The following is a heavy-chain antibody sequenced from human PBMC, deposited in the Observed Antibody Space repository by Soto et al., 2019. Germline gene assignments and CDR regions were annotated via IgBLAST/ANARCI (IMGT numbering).Heavy chain of an antibody. J-gene: IGHJ6*03. CDR3: ARDSVVVVPAAIFAHQYYYDYMDV. D-gene: IGHD2-2*01. Sequence: GGSLRLSCAASGFTFSSYGMHWVRQAPGKGLEWVAVIWYDGSNKYYADSVKGRFTISRDNSKNTLYLQMNSLRAEDTAVYYCARDSVVVVPAAIFAHQYYYDYMDVWGKGTTVTVSS. CDR2: IWYDGSNK. CDR1: GFTFSSYG. V-gene: IGHV3-33*01.